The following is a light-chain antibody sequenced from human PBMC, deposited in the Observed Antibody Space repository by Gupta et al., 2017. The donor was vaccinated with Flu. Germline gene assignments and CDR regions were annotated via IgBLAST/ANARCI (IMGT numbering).Light chain of an antibody. CDR2: SNS. J-gene: IGLJ1*01. V-gene: IGLV1-44*01. CDR1: SFNIGTNT. Sequence: QSVLAHPLTVSGTPGQRVILSCPRSSFNIGTNTVNWYQQVPGAAPKLLIYSNSERTSGVPVRVSGSKSGTSASLAISGLQSEDEAEYYCAAWDDSLNGHYVFGTGTKVTVL. CDR3: AAWDDSLNGHYV.